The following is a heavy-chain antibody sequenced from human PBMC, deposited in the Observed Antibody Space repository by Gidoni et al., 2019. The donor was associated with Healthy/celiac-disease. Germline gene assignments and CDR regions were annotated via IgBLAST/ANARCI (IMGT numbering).Heavy chain of an antibody. CDR3: TSRSDWFDP. CDR2: IRSKANSYAT. CDR1: GFTFSGSA. D-gene: IGHD3-16*02. J-gene: IGHJ5*02. V-gene: IGHV3-73*01. Sequence: EVQLVESGGGLVQPGGSLKLSCAASGFTFSGSAMHWVRQASGKGLEWVGRIRSKANSYATAYAASVKGRFTISRDDSKNTAYLQMNSLKTEDTAVYYCTSRSDWFDPWGQGTLVTVSS.